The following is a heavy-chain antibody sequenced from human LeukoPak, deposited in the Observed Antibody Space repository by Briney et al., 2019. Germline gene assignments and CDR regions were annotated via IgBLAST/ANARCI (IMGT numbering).Heavy chain of an antibody. CDR1: GGTFSSYA. CDR2: IIPIFGTA. CDR3: ARDTDYGAKFAFDI. J-gene: IGHJ3*02. Sequence: SVKVSCKASGGTFSSYAISWVRQAPGQGLEWMGRIIPIFGTANYAQKFQGRVTITTDESTSTAYMELSSLRSEDTAVYYCARDTDYGAKFAFDIWGQGTMVTVSS. D-gene: IGHD4/OR15-4a*01. V-gene: IGHV1-69*05.